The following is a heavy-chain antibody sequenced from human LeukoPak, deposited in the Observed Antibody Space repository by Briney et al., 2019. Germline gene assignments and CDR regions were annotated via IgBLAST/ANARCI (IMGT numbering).Heavy chain of an antibody. CDR1: GFTFSSSA. V-gene: IGHV3-30*04. CDR2: ISYDGSNK. D-gene: IGHD3-3*01. J-gene: IGHJ4*02. CDR3: ARDPFWSGYFDY. Sequence: PGGSLRLSCAASGFTFSSSAMHWVRQAPGKGLEWVAVISYDGSNKYYADSVKGRFTISRDNSKNTLYLQMNSLRTEDTAVYYCARDPFWSGYFDYWGQGTLVTVSS.